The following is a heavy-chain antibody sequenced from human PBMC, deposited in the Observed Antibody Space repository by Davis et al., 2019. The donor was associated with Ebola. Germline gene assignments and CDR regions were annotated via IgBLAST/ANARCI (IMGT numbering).Heavy chain of an antibody. CDR3: ARATGIDV. J-gene: IGHJ6*02. V-gene: IGHV3-21*01. CDR2: ISSSSSYI. CDR1: GFTFSSYS. Sequence: GESLKISCAASGFTFSSYSMNWVRQAPGKGLEWVSSISSSSSYIYYADSAKGRFTISRDNSKNTLYLQMNSLRAEDTAVYYCARATGIDVWGQGTTVTVSS.